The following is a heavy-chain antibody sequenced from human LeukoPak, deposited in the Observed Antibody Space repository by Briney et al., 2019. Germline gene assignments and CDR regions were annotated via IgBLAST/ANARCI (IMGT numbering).Heavy chain of an antibody. CDR2: ISWNSGSI. Sequence: GGSLRLSCAASGFTFDDYAMHWVRQAPGKGLEWVSGISWNSGSIGYADSVKGRFTISRDNAKNSLYLQMNSLRAEGTALYYCAKDMSMIVVEYYFDYWGQGTLVTVSS. CDR3: AKDMSMIVVEYYFDY. CDR1: GFTFDDYA. V-gene: IGHV3-9*01. J-gene: IGHJ4*02. D-gene: IGHD3-22*01.